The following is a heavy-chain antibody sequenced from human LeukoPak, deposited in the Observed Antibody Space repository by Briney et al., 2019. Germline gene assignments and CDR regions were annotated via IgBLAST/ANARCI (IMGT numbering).Heavy chain of an antibody. CDR1: GGTFSSYA. Sequence: ASVKVSCKASGGTFSSYAISWVRQAPGQGLEWMGGIIPIFGTANYAQKFQGRVTITADESTSTAYMELSSLRSEDTAVYYCARDVGEYYYMDVWGKGTTVTVSS. D-gene: IGHD2-15*01. CDR2: IIPIFGTA. J-gene: IGHJ6*03. V-gene: IGHV1-69*13. CDR3: ARDVGEYYYMDV.